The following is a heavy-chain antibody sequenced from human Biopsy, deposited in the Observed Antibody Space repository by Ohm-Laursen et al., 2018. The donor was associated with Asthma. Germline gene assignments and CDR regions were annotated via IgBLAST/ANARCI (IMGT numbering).Heavy chain of an antibody. CDR1: GGSINSDY. Sequence: SETLSLTCTFSGGSINSDYWSWLRQSPGKGLEWIGYIHNSGNTNYNPSLKSRVTISLDTSKNHFSLRLSFVTAADTAVYFCARGQGRGIQLWSLDPWGQGILVTVSS. D-gene: IGHD5-18*01. V-gene: IGHV4-59*01. J-gene: IGHJ5*02. CDR2: IHNSGNT. CDR3: ARGQGRGIQLWSLDP.